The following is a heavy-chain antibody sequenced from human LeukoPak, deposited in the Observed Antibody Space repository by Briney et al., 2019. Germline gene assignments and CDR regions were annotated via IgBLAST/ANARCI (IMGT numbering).Heavy chain of an antibody. Sequence: GGSLRLSCAASGFTFSSYGMHWVRQAPGKGLEWVAVISYDGSNKYYADSVKGRLTISRDNSKNSLYLQMNSLRAEDTAVYYCARDALDIVLMVYSYYMDVWGKGTTVTVSS. J-gene: IGHJ6*03. CDR2: ISYDGSNK. D-gene: IGHD2-8*01. CDR1: GFTFSSYG. V-gene: IGHV3-30*03. CDR3: ARDALDIVLMVYSYYMDV.